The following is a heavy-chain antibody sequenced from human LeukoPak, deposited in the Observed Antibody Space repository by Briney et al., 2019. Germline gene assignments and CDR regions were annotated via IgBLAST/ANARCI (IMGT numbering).Heavy chain of an antibody. Sequence: PSETLSLTCTVSGGSISSGGYYWSWIRQHPGKGLEWIGYIYYSGSTYYNPSLKSRVTISVDTSKNQFSLKLSSVTAADTAVYYCARGGGYCSNTSCRGPYYFDYWGQGTLVTVSS. CDR2: IYYSGST. V-gene: IGHV4-31*03. J-gene: IGHJ4*02. D-gene: IGHD2-2*01. CDR1: GGSISSGGYY. CDR3: ARGGGYCSNTSCRGPYYFDY.